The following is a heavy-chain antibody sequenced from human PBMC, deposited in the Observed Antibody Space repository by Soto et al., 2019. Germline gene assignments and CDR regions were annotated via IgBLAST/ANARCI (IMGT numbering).Heavy chain of an antibody. CDR1: GFTFGDAW. CDR3: TCLHYDILTGSKWHYFDY. D-gene: IGHD3-9*01. V-gene: IGHV3-15*01. Sequence: GGSLRLSCAASGFTFGDAWMSWVRQAPGKGLEWVGRIKSKTDGGTRDYAAPVKGRVTISRDDSKNTLYLQMNSLKTEDTAVYYCTCLHYDILTGSKWHYFDYWGQGTLVTVSS. J-gene: IGHJ4*02. CDR2: IKSKTDGGTR.